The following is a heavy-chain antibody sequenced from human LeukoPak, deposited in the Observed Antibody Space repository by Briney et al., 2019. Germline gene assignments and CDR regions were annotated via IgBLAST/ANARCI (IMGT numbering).Heavy chain of an antibody. V-gene: IGHV3-7*05. CDR1: GFTFSTYW. J-gene: IGHJ4*02. D-gene: IGHD2-15*01. Sequence: PGGSLRLSCAASGFTFSTYWMTWVRQAPGEGLEWVANIKQDGSEKYYADSVKGRISISRDNAKKSLYLQMNSLRAEDTALYYCARDGGTAGEFDYWGQGTLVTVSS. CDR3: ARDGGTAGEFDY. CDR2: IKQDGSEK.